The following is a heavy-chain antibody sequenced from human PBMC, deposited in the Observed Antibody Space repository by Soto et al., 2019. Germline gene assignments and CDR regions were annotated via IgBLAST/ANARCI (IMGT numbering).Heavy chain of an antibody. D-gene: IGHD5-12*01. CDR2: INPDGSGT. Sequence: GGSLRLSCVGSGITFSTYAMNWVRQAPGKGLVWVSRINPDGSGTSYADSVKGRLTISRDNAKNTLYLQVNSLRVDDTAVYYCVRDRGTYGYANLDYWGQGTLVTVSS. CDR3: VRDRGTYGYANLDY. CDR1: GITFSTYA. J-gene: IGHJ4*02. V-gene: IGHV3-74*01.